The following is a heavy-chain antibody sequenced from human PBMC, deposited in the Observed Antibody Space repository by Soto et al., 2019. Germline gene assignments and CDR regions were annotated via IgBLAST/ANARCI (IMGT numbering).Heavy chain of an antibody. V-gene: IGHV3-23*01. D-gene: IGHD4-17*01. Sequence: GGSLRLSCAASGFTFSSYAMSWVRQAPGKGLEWVSAISGSGGSTYYADSVKGRFTISRDNSKNTLYLQMNSLRAEDTAVYYCAKGALLRRDYGDYADYWGQGTLVTVSS. J-gene: IGHJ4*02. CDR3: AKGALLRRDYGDYADY. CDR1: GFTFSSYA. CDR2: ISGSGGST.